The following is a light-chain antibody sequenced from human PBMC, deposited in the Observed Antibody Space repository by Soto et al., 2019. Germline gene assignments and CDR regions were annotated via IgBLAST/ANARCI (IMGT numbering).Light chain of an antibody. J-gene: IGLJ1*01. CDR1: SSDVGSYYL. Sequence: QSALTQPASVSGSPGQSITISCTGTSSDVGSYYLVSWYQQNPGKAPKLMIYEGTKRPSGVSNRFSGSKSGNTASLTISGLQAEDEADYYCSSYAGSSTVVFGTGTKLTVL. CDR3: SSYAGSSTVV. CDR2: EGT. V-gene: IGLV2-23*01.